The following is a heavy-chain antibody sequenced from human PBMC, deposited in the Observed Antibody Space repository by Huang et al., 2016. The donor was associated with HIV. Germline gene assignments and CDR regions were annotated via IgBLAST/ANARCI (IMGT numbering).Heavy chain of an antibody. CDR2: ISNDGSNN. J-gene: IGHJ3*02. D-gene: IGHD5-18*01. CDR1: GFPLNNHA. CDR3: ARAKDTWDAYDI. Sequence: QVQLVESGGGVVQPGRSLRLSCAASGFPLNNHAMHWVRQAQGKGLDWVAVISNDGSNNYYADSVKGRFTISRDSSKSTLFLHMTSLRTEDTAVYYCARAKDTWDAYDIWGQGTMVIVSS. V-gene: IGHV3-30-3*01.